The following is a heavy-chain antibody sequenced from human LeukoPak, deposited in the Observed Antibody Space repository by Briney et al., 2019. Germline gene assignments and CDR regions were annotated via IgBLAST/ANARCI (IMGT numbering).Heavy chain of an antibody. Sequence: SGTLSLTCAVSGGSISSRNWWSWVRQPPGKGLEWIGEIYHSGSTNYNPSLKTRVTISVDKSKNQFSLKLSSVTAADTAVYYCARGGRWELPRPYAFDIWGQGTMVTVSS. CDR2: IYHSGST. CDR3: ARGGRWELPRPYAFDI. J-gene: IGHJ3*02. D-gene: IGHD1-26*01. V-gene: IGHV4-4*02. CDR1: GGSISSRNW.